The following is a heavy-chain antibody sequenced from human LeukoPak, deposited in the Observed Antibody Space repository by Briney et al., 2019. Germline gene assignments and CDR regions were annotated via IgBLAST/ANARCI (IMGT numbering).Heavy chain of an antibody. CDR2: ISYDGSNK. Sequence: PGGSLRLSCAASGFTFSSYAMHWVRQAPGKGLEWVAVISYDGSNKYYADSVKGRFTISRDNSKNTLYLQMNSLRAEDTAVYYCARGLAYNYDSSAYFLDYWGQGILVTVSS. J-gene: IGHJ4*02. V-gene: IGHV3-30*04. CDR3: ARGLAYNYDSSAYFLDY. D-gene: IGHD3-22*01. CDR1: GFTFSSYA.